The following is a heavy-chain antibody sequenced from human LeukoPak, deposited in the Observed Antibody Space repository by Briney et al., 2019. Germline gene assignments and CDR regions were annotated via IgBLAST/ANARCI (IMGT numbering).Heavy chain of an antibody. D-gene: IGHD1-7*01. V-gene: IGHV4-59*01. J-gene: IGHJ3*01. Sequence: KPSETLSLTCAVYGGSFSGYHWSWIRQPPGKGLEWIGYIYYSGSTNYNPSLKSRVTISVDTSKNQFSLKLSSVTAADTAVYYCARVPGGGTAANWGQGTMVTVSS. CDR1: GGSFSGYH. CDR2: IYYSGST. CDR3: ARVPGGGTAAN.